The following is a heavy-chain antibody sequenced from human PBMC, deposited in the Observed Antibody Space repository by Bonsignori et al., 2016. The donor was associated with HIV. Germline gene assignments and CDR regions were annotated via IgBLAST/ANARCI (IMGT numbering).Heavy chain of an antibody. J-gene: IGHJ6*03. D-gene: IGHD2-15*01. CDR3: ATAGYCSGGSCYFEHYYYYYMDV. Sequence: WVRQAPGQGLEWMGLVDPEDGETIYAEKFQGRVTITADTSTDTAYMELSSLRSEDTAVYYCATAGYCSGGSCYFEHYYYYYMDVWGKGTTVTVSS. CDR2: VDPEDGET. V-gene: IGHV1-69-2*01.